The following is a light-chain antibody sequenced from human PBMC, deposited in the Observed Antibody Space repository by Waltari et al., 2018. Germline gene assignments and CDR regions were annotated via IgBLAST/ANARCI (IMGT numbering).Light chain of an antibody. Sequence: QSALTQPRSVSGSPGQSVAFPCTGTSSDVGGYNYFSWYQQHPGKAPKLMIFDVTKRPSGVPDRFSGSKSGSTASLTISGLQAEDEADYYCCSYAGRYTSVVFGGGTKLTVL. CDR3: CSYAGRYTSVV. V-gene: IGLV2-11*01. J-gene: IGLJ2*01. CDR1: SSDVGGYNY. CDR2: DVT.